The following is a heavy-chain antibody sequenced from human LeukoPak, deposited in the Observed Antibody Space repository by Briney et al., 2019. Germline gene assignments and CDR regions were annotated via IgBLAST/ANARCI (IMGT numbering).Heavy chain of an antibody. D-gene: IGHD3-3*02. CDR1: GFTFNRFA. CDR3: AKDRMTFSGDAFDI. V-gene: IGHV3-30*02. CDR2: IRYDGSNK. Sequence: GGSLRLSCSASGFTFNRFAMHWVRQTPGKGLAWVAFIRYDGSNKYDADSVNGRFTISRDNSKNTLYLQMNSLRTEDTAVYYCAKDRMTFSGDAFDIWGQGTKVTVSS. J-gene: IGHJ3*02.